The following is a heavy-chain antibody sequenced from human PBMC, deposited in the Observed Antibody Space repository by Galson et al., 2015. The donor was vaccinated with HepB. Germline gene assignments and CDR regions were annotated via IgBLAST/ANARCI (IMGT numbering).Heavy chain of an antibody. D-gene: IGHD6-19*01. J-gene: IGHJ6*02. CDR3: ARAILSLRLAVAGPVYGMDV. Sequence: SLRLSCAASGFTVSSNYMSWVRQAPGKGLEWVSVIYSGGSTYYADSVKGRFTISRNNSKNTLYLQMNSLRAEDTAVYYCARAILSLRLAVAGPVYGMDVWGQGTTVTVSS. CDR1: GFTVSSNY. V-gene: IGHV3-66*01. CDR2: IYSGGST.